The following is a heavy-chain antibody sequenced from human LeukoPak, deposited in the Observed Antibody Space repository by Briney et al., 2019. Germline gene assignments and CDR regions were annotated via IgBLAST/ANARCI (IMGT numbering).Heavy chain of an antibody. D-gene: IGHD6-19*01. Sequence: PSETLSLTCTVSGGSISSYYWSWIRQPAGKGLEWIGRIYTSGSTNYNPSLKSRATMSVDTSKNQFSLKLSSVTAADTAVYYCASGYSSGWYFGLFDYWGQGTLVTVSS. CDR3: ASGYSSGWYFGLFDY. CDR1: GGSISSYY. J-gene: IGHJ4*02. CDR2: IYTSGST. V-gene: IGHV4-4*07.